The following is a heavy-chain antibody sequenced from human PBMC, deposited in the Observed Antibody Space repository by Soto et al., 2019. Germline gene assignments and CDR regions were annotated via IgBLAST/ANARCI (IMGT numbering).Heavy chain of an antibody. CDR2: ITPFSGDV. V-gene: IGHV1-45*02. D-gene: IGHD1-26*01. Sequence: QMQLVQSGAEVKKTGSTVTVSCQALGNTFTYRYLHWVRQAPGQALEWMGWITPFSGDVNYAQKFPVGVHITRDRSINTAYMRMSGLGSEDTAMYYCATGGAGSGPFTWELPDLWGQGTLVTVSS. CDR3: ATGGAGSGPFTWELPDL. J-gene: IGHJ5*02. CDR1: GNTFTYRY.